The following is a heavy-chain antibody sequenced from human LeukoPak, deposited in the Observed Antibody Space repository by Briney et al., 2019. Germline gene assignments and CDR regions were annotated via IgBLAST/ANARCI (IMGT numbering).Heavy chain of an antibody. Sequence: SETLSLTCTVSGGSISSFYWTWIRQTPGKGLEWIGYIHYSGSTNYNPSLKSRVTISLDTSKNQFSLKLSSVTAADTAVYYCARRSFEYSSTGDFDYWGQGTLVTVSS. CDR2: IHYSGST. CDR1: GGSISSFY. V-gene: IGHV4-59*08. CDR3: ARRSFEYSSTGDFDY. D-gene: IGHD6-6*01. J-gene: IGHJ4*02.